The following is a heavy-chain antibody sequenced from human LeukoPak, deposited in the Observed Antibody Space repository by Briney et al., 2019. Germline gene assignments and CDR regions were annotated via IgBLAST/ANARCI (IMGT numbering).Heavy chain of an antibody. CDR3: ARKGRDSGGLDY. CDR2: INSDRSTSTT. J-gene: IGHJ4*02. D-gene: IGHD1-26*01. V-gene: IGHV3-74*01. Sequence: HPGGSLRLSCTGSGFTFSSYWMHWVRQVPGKGLVWVSRINSDRSTSTTNYADSVEGRFTISRDNAKNTLYLQMNSLRAEDTAVYYCARKGRDSGGLDYWGQGTLVTVSS. CDR1: GFTFSSYW.